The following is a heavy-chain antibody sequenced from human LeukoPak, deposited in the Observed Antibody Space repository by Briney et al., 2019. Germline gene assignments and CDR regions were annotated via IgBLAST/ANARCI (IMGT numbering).Heavy chain of an antibody. V-gene: IGHV4-4*09. Sequence: SETLSLTCSVSGGSINSYYWSWTRQPPGKGLEWIGYRYTSGSTNYNPSLKSRVTISVDTSKNQISLKLLSVTAEDTAAYYCARLTYSKRSYHFDSWGQGTLVTVSS. CDR1: GGSINSYY. J-gene: IGHJ4*02. CDR3: ARLTYSKRSYHFDS. CDR2: RYTSGST. D-gene: IGHD6-13*01.